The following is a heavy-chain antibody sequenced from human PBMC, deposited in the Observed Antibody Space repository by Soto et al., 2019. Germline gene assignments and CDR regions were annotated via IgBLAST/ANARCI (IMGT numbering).Heavy chain of an antibody. CDR3: ARSNIYGSTPLDY. CDR1: GDSVSSNSAA. J-gene: IGHJ4*02. Sequence: SPTLSLTCAISGDSVSSNSAAWNWIRQSPSRGLEWLGRTYFRSKWYNDYAVSVKSRITITPDTSKNQFSLQLNSVTPEDTAVYYCARSNIYGSTPLDYWGQGTLVTVSS. CDR2: TYFRSKWYN. D-gene: IGHD3-10*01. V-gene: IGHV6-1*01.